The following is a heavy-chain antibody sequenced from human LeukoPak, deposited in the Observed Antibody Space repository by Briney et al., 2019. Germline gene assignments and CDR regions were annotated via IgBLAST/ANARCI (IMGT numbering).Heavy chain of an antibody. Sequence: GASVKVSCKASGYTFTSYDINWVRQATGQGLEWMGWMNPNSGNTGYAQKFQGRVTMTRNTSISTAYMEPSSLRSEDTAVYYCARGLIDLYYYGMDVWGQGTTVTVSS. J-gene: IGHJ6*02. V-gene: IGHV1-8*01. CDR2: MNPNSGNT. CDR3: ARGLIDLYYYGMDV. CDR1: GYTFTSYD. D-gene: IGHD2-15*01.